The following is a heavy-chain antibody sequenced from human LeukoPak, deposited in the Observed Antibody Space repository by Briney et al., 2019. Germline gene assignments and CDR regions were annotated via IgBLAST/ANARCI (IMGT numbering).Heavy chain of an antibody. D-gene: IGHD3-10*01. CDR1: GYIFTDYW. CDR2: IYPADSDT. J-gene: IGHJ4*02. CDR3: ARQSRDGSKTRGYYFDH. V-gene: IGHV5-51*01. Sequence: GESLKISCQVSGYIFTDYWIGWVRQTPGKGLESMGIIYPADSDTAYSPFFQGQVTISADKSISTVYLQWSSLKASDTAMYYCARQSRDGSKTRGYYFDHWGLGTLVTVSS.